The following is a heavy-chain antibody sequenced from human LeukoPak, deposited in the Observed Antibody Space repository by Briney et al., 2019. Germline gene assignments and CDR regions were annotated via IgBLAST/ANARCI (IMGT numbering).Heavy chain of an antibody. CDR1: GGTFSSYA. D-gene: IGHD3-10*01. CDR2: IIPIFGTA. CDR3: GLNYYGSGTFDY. Sequence: SVKVSCKASGGTFSSYAISWVRQAPGQGLEWMRGIIPIFGTANYAQKFQGRVTLTTDESMSTAYMELSSLRSEDTAVYYCGLNYYGSGTFDYWGLGTLVTVSS. V-gene: IGHV1-69*05. J-gene: IGHJ4*02.